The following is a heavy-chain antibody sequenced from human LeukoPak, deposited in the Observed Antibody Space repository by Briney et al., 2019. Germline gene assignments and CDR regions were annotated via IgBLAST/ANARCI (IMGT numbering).Heavy chain of an antibody. CDR1: GYTFTGYY. CDR2: INPNSGGT. D-gene: IGHD3-10*01. CDR3: ARESYGSRSYDYYYYYMDV. V-gene: IGHV1-2*02. Sequence: GASVKVSCKASGYTFTGYYMHWVRQAPGQGLEWMGWINPNSGGTNYAQKFQGRVTMTRDTSISTAYMELSRLRSDDTAVYYCARESYGSRSYDYYYYYMDVWGKGTTVTVSS. J-gene: IGHJ6*03.